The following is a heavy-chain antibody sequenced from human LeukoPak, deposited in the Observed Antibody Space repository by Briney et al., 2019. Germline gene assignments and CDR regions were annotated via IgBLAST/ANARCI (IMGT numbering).Heavy chain of an antibody. V-gene: IGHV4-61*08. J-gene: IGHJ4*02. D-gene: IGHD1-26*01. CDR1: GGSISSGGYY. CDR2: IYYSGST. Sequence: SQTLSLTCTVSGGSISSGGYYWSWIRQPPGKGLEWIGYIYYSGSTNYNPSLKSRVTISVDTSKNQFSLKLSSVTAADTAVYYCARGGVGAFDYWGQGTLVTVSS. CDR3: ARGGVGAFDY.